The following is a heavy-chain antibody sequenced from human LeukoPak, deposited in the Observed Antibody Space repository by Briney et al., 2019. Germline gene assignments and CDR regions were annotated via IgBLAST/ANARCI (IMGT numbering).Heavy chain of an antibody. J-gene: IGHJ3*02. Sequence: GGSLRLSCAASGFTLSNYWMSWVRQAPGKGLEWVANMKQDGSEKYYVDSVKGRFTISRDNAKNSLYLQMNSLRAEDTAVYYCARDGPDYYDSSPGEVEAFDIWGQGTMVTVSS. CDR1: GFTLSNYW. CDR2: MKQDGSEK. CDR3: ARDGPDYYDSSPGEVEAFDI. V-gene: IGHV3-7*01. D-gene: IGHD3-22*01.